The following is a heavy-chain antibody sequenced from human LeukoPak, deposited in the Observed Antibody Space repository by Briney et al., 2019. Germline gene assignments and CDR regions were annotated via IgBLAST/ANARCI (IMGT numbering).Heavy chain of an antibody. CDR2: IWYDGSNK. D-gene: IGHD5-12*01. Sequence: GRSLRLSCAASGFTFSSYGMHWVRQAPGKGLEWVAVIWYDGSNKYYADSVKGRFTISRDNSKNTLYLQMNSLRVEDTAVYYCAPDPNKWLRNYWGQGTLVTVSS. CDR1: GFTFSSYG. J-gene: IGHJ4*02. CDR3: APDPNKWLRNY. V-gene: IGHV3-33*01.